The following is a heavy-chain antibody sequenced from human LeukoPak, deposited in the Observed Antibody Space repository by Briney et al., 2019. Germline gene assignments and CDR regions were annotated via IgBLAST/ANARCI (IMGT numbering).Heavy chain of an antibody. Sequence: PSETLSLTCTVSGGSISSSSYYWGWIRQPPGKGPEWIGSIYYSGSTYYNPSLKSRVTISVDTSKNQFSLKLSSVTAADTAVYYCARHRPRGWFDPWGQGTLVTVSS. CDR1: GGSISSSSYY. CDR3: ARHRPRGWFDP. D-gene: IGHD6-6*01. V-gene: IGHV4-39*01. CDR2: IYYSGST. J-gene: IGHJ5*02.